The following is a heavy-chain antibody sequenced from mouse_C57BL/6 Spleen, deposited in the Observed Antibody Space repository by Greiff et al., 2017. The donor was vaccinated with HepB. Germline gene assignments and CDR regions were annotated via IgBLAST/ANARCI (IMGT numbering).Heavy chain of an antibody. V-gene: IGHV1-19*01. CDR2: INPYNGGT. J-gene: IGHJ2*01. CDR1: GYTFTDYY. CDR3: ARGITTVVAPEDY. Sequence: EVQLQQSGPVLVKPGASVKMSCKASGYTFTDYYMNWVKQSHGKSLEWIGVINPYNGGTSYNQKFKGKATLTVDKSSSTAYMELNSLTSEDSAVYYCARGITTVVAPEDYWGQSTTLTVSS. D-gene: IGHD1-1*01.